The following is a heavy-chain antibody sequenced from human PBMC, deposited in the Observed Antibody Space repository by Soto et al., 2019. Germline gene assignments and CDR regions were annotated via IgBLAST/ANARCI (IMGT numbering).Heavy chain of an antibody. J-gene: IGHJ4*02. V-gene: IGHV4-59*08. CDR1: GSSISNHY. Sequence: SETLSLTCTVSGSSISNHYWTWIRQPPRKGLEWVGYIYYSGSTNYNPSLKSRVTISVDTSRNQFSLKLSSVTAADTAIYYCARLGSGNHYQTPDYWGQGTLVTVSS. CDR3: ARLGSGNHYQTPDY. CDR2: IYYSGST. D-gene: IGHD3-10*01.